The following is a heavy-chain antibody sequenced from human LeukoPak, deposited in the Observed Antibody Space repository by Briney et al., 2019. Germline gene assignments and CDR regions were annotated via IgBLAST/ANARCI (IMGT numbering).Heavy chain of an antibody. CDR2: INPSGGST. J-gene: IGHJ3*02. CDR1: GYIFTSYF. CDR3: ARGVHKFYYDSSDYQPFAFDI. V-gene: IGHV1-46*01. D-gene: IGHD3-22*01. Sequence: ASVKVSCKESGYIFTSYFLYWVRQAPGQGLEWMGLINPSGGSTRYAQKFQGRVTMTRDTSTSTIYMELSSLRSEDTAVYYCARGVHKFYYDSSDYQPFAFDIWGQGTMVTISS.